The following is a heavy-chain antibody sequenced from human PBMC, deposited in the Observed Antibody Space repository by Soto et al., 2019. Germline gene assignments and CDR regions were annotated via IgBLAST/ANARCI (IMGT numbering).Heavy chain of an antibody. CDR2: MWYDRSHT. J-gene: IGHJ6*02. D-gene: IGHD1-1*01. CDR1: GFTFSSYA. Sequence: QAHLVESGGGVVQPGGSLRLSCAASGFTFSSYAMHWVRQAPGKGLEWVALMWYDRSHTYYAEYVKGRFNISRDESKNMLFLHMSGLRAEDTAVYYCSRDRSSRTGYYSGIDVWGQGTTVTVS. V-gene: IGHV3-33*01. CDR3: SRDRSSRTGYYSGIDV.